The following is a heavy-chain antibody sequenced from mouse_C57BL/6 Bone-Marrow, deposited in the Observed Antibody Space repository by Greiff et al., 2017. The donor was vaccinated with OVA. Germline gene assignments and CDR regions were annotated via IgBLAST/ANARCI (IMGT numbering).Heavy chain of an antibody. CDR3: ARHGIYYDYDDYAMDY. Sequence: QVQLQQSGAEPVKPGASVKLSCKASGYTFTEYTIHWVKQRPGQGLEWIGWFYPGSGSIKYNEKFKDKATLTADKSSSTVYMELSRLTSEDSAVYFCARHGIYYDYDDYAMDYWGQGTSVTVSS. CDR1: GYTFTEYT. V-gene: IGHV1-62-2*01. CDR2: FYPGSGSI. D-gene: IGHD2-4*01. J-gene: IGHJ4*01.